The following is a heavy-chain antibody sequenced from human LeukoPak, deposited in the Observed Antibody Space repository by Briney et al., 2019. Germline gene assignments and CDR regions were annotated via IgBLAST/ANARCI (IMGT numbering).Heavy chain of an antibody. V-gene: IGHV3-21*01. CDR2: ISSSSSYI. D-gene: IGHD2-21*02. CDR3: ARDLEEAYCGGDCYSPPDY. CDR1: GFTFSSYE. Sequence: GGSLRLSCAASGFTFSSYEMNWVRQAPGKGLEWVSSISSSSSYIYYADSVKGRFTISRDNAKNSLYLQMNSLRAEDTAVYYCARDLEEAYCGGDCYSPPDYWGQGTLVTVSS. J-gene: IGHJ4*02.